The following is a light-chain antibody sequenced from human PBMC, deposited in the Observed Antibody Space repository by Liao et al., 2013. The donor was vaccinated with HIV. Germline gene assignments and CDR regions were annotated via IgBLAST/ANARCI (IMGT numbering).Light chain of an antibody. Sequence: SYDLTQPPSVSVAPGKTAGISCGGNNVGSTSVHWYQQKPGQAPVLVIYYDSDRPSGIPERFSGSKSGNTATLTISRVEAGDEADYYCQLWDRSSAHPRVFGPGTKVTVL. CDR2: YDS. J-gene: IGLJ1*01. V-gene: IGLV3-21*04. CDR1: NVGSTS. CDR3: QLWDRSSAHPRV.